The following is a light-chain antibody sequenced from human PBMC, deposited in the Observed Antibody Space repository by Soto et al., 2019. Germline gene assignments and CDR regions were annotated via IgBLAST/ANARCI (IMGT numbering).Light chain of an antibody. V-gene: IGLV2-14*01. CDR1: SSDVGGYNF. CDR2: DVS. J-gene: IGLJ2*01. Sequence: QSALTQPASVSGSPGQSITISCTGTSSDVGGYNFVSWYQQNPGKAPKLIIYDVSNRPSGVSNRFSGSKSGNTASLTISGLQAEDEADYYCASYTTTSTFVFGGGTKLTVL. CDR3: ASYTTTSTFV.